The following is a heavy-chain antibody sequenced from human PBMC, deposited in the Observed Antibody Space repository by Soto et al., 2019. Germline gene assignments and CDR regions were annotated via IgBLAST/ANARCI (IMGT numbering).Heavy chain of an antibody. V-gene: IGHV3-43*01. CDR2: ISWDSSRT. Sequence: EVQLVESGGVVVQPGGSLRLSCAASGFAFHDYTMHWVRHAPGKGLEWVSLISWDSSRTFYIDSVKGRFTISRDNSKNSLYLQMNSLRTEDTAVYYCVKDSFTYDTYGYGPGAHWGQGTLVTVSS. J-gene: IGHJ4*02. D-gene: IGHD5-18*01. CDR1: GFAFHDYT. CDR3: VKDSFTYDTYGYGPGAH.